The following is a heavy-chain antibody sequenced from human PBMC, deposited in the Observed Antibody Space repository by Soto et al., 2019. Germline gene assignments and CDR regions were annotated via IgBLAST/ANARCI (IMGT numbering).Heavy chain of an antibody. CDR3: ARFDYGDHAFDT. Sequence: QVHLQEVGPGLVEPSGTLSLTCVVSSGSVADSKWWTWVRQSPGKAMEWIGEIFHSGSSNYNPSLGRRVSMSIDTSKNQYSVQLASVTAADTAIYYCARFDYGDHAFDTWGQGTVVSVSS. CDR2: IFHSGSS. J-gene: IGHJ4*02. CDR1: SGSVADSKW. D-gene: IGHD4-17*01. V-gene: IGHV4-4*02.